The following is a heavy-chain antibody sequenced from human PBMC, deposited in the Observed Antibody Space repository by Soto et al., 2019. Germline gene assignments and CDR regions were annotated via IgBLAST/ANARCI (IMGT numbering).Heavy chain of an antibody. J-gene: IGHJ6*02. CDR1: GDSIGTYY. CDR3: ARQWSPYYGLDV. V-gene: IGHV4-59*01. CDR2: IYYSGIT. Sequence: SETLSLTCTVSGDSIGTYYWTWIRQPPGKGLEFIAYIYYSGITNYNPSLKSRVTISVDRSRNQFSLKLNSVTAADTAVYYCARQWSPYYGLDVWGQGTTVTVS. D-gene: IGHD2-15*01.